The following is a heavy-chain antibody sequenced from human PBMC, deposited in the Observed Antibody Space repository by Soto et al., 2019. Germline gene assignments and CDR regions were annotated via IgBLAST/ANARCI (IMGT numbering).Heavy chain of an antibody. CDR1: GFIFNEYG. V-gene: IGHV3-33*01. J-gene: IGHJ4*02. CDR2: IWYDGSNK. Sequence: QVQLVESGGGVVQPGRSLRLSCAASGFIFNEYGMHWVRQAPGQGLEWVAVIWYDGSNKYYADSVRGRFTFSRDNSRNTMTLQLNSLRVEDTAMYYWARWGCSGSNCNLNQRSFDLWGQGTLVTVSS. CDR3: ARWGCSGSNCNLNQRSFDL. D-gene: IGHD2-15*01.